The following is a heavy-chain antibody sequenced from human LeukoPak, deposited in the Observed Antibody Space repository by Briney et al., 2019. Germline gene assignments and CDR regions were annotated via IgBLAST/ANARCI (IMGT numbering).Heavy chain of an antibody. CDR1: GGSFRGYY. Sequence: KPSETLSLTCAVYGGSFRGYYWSWIRQPPGKGLEWIGEINHSGSTNYNPSLKSRVTISVDTSKNQFSLKLSSVTAADTAVYYCARGGRLGLYYYGMDVWGKGTTVTVSS. J-gene: IGHJ6*04. V-gene: IGHV4-34*01. CDR2: INHSGST. CDR3: ARGGRLGLYYYGMDV. D-gene: IGHD3-16*01.